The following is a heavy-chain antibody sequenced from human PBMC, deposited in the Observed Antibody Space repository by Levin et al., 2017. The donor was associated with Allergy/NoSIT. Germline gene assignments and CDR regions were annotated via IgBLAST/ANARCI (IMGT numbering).Heavy chain of an antibody. D-gene: IGHD6-13*01. CDR1: GGSISSYY. Sequence: GSLRLSCTVSGGSISSYYWSWIRQPPGKGLEWIGYIYYSGSTNYNPSLKSRVTISVDTSKNQFSLKLSSVTAADTAVYYCARGSPSRTFDYWGQGTLVTVSS. CDR3: ARGSPSRTFDY. V-gene: IGHV4-59*01. CDR2: IYYSGST. J-gene: IGHJ4*02.